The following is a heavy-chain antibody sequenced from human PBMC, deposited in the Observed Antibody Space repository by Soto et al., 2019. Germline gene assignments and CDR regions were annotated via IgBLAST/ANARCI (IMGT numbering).Heavy chain of an antibody. V-gene: IGHV3-13*01. CDR2: IGTAGDT. D-gene: IGHD3-10*01. Sequence: GGSLRLSCAASGFTFSSYDMHWVRQATGKGLEWVSAIGTAGDTYYPGSVKGRFTISRENAKNSLYLQMNSLRAGDTAVYYCARVLYYYGSGSYLPNYYMDVWGKGTTVTVSS. CDR1: GFTFSSYD. J-gene: IGHJ6*03. CDR3: ARVLYYYGSGSYLPNYYMDV.